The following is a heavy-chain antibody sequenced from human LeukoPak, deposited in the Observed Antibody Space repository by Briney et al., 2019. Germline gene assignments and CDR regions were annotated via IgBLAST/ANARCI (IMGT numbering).Heavy chain of an antibody. Sequence: SETLSLTCAVYGGFFSGYYWSWIRQSPGKGLEWIGQIYHTGSTNYNPSLKSRVTILVDRSKNQFSLKLSSVTAADTAVYYCASLGTIFGVVIVWGKGTTVTVSS. CDR2: IYHTGST. CDR3: ASLGTIFGVVIV. CDR1: GGFFSGYY. D-gene: IGHD3-3*01. V-gene: IGHV4-34*01. J-gene: IGHJ6*04.